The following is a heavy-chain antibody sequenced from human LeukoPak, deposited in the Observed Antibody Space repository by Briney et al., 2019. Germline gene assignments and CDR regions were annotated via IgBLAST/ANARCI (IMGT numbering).Heavy chain of an antibody. Sequence: KSSETLSLTCTVSGGSISSYYWSWIRQPPGKGLEWIGYIYYSGSTNYNPSLKSRVTISVDTSKNQFSLKLSSVTAADTAVYYCARDGLGSWRYDILTGYYPRYWYFDLWGRGTLVTVSS. V-gene: IGHV4-59*01. CDR2: IYYSGST. D-gene: IGHD3-9*01. CDR1: GGSISSYY. CDR3: ARDGLGSWRYDILTGYYPRYWYFDL. J-gene: IGHJ2*01.